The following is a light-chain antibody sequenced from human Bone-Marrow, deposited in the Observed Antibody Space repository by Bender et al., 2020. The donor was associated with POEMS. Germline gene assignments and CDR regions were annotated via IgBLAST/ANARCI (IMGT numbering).Light chain of an antibody. Sequence: QSALTQPASVSGSPGQSITISCTGTSSDVGRYKYVSWYQQHPDKAPKLMIYDVKNRPSGVSNRFSGSKSGNTASLTISGLQAEDEADYYCSSYTSSSTWVFGGGTKLTVL. CDR2: DVK. CDR3: SSYTSSSTWV. CDR1: SSDVGRYKY. J-gene: IGLJ3*02. V-gene: IGLV2-14*01.